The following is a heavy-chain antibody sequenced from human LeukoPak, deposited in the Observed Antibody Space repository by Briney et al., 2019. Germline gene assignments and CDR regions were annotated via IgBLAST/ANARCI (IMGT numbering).Heavy chain of an antibody. CDR1: GFTFTTYS. V-gene: IGHV3-21*04. CDR2: ISSGSSAI. D-gene: IGHD6-19*01. CDR3: ARAIAEAGTDS. J-gene: IGHJ4*02. Sequence: GGSLRLSCEASGFTFTTYSMTWVRQAPGKGLEWVSIISSGSSAIFSADALKGRFTISRDDAKNLLYLDMNSLRAEDTAMYYCARAIAEAGTDSWGQGTLVTVSS.